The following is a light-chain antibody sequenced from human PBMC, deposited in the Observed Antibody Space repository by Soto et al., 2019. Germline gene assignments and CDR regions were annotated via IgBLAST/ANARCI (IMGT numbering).Light chain of an antibody. CDR1: QYISTW. J-gene: IGKJ4*01. Sequence: DFQMTQSPSTLSASVGDRITVTCRASQYISTWLAWYQHKPGHAPKLLIYDASNLESGVPSRFSDSGSGTYYTLTISSLQPDDFGTYYCQQYNSYPLTFGGGTKVDIK. CDR2: DAS. CDR3: QQYNSYPLT. V-gene: IGKV1-5*01.